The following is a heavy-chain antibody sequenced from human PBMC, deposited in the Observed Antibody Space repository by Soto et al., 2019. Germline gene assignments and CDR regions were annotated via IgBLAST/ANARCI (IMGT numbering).Heavy chain of an antibody. J-gene: IGHJ5*02. V-gene: IGHV4-30-4*01. D-gene: IGHD6-13*01. CDR2: IYYSGST. CDR1: GGSISSGDYC. CDR3: ARERPAGSRLDP. Sequence: QVQLQESGPGLVKPSQTLSLTCTVSGGSISSGDYCWSWIRQPPGKGLEWIGYIYYSGSTYYNPSLKRRVTISVDTSKNQFSLKLSSVTAADAAVYYCARERPAGSRLDPWGQGTLVTVSS.